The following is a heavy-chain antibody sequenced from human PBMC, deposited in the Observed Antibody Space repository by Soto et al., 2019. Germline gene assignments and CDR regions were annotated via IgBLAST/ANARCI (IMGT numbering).Heavy chain of an antibody. J-gene: IGHJ4*02. Sequence: PGGSLRLSCAASGFTFSSYAMHWVRQAPGKGLEWVAVISYDGSNKYYADSVKGRFTISRDNSKNTLYLQMNSLRAEDTAVYYCARRIQLWGLRLDYWGQGTLVTVSS. D-gene: IGHD5-18*01. V-gene: IGHV3-30-3*01. CDR1: GFTFSSYA. CDR2: ISYDGSNK. CDR3: ARRIQLWGLRLDY.